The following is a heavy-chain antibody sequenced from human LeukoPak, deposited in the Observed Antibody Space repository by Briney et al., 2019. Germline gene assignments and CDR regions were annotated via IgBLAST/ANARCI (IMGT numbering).Heavy chain of an antibody. CDR2: IGGSGGST. J-gene: IGHJ5*02. CDR3: AKETPTYDFWSGYYDNWFDP. V-gene: IGHV3-23*01. Sequence: GGSLRLPCAASGFTFSSYAMSWVRQAPGKGLEWVSAIGGSGGSTYYADSVKGRFTISRDNSKNTLYLQMNSLRAEDTAVYYCAKETPTYDFWSGYYDNWFDPWGQGTLVTVSS. D-gene: IGHD3-3*01. CDR1: GFTFSSYA.